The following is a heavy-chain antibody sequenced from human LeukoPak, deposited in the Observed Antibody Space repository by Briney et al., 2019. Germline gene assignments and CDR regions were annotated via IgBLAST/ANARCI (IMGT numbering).Heavy chain of an antibody. CDR1: GFTFSTHW. Sequence: GGSLRLSCAASGFTFSTHWMTWVRQAPGKGLEWVVNINQAGTEKYYVDSVKGRFTISRDNAKNSLSLQMNSLRAEDTAVYYCARDSIAAAGTPDYWGQGTLVTVSS. CDR3: ARDSIAAAGTPDY. J-gene: IGHJ4*02. V-gene: IGHV3-7*01. D-gene: IGHD6-13*01. CDR2: INQAGTEK.